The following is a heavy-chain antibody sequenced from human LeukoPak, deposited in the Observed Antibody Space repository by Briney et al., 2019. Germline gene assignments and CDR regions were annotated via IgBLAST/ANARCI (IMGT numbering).Heavy chain of an antibody. CDR3: ARTAAAAGYYYYYGMDV. CDR2: ISSSGGST. J-gene: IGHJ6*04. V-gene: IGHV3-23*01. CDR1: GFTFSSYA. Sequence: GGSLRLSCAASGFTFSSYAMSWVRQAPGKGLEWVSAISSSGGSTYYADSVKGRFTISRDNSKNTLYLQMNSLRAEDTAVYYCARTAAAAGYYYYYGMDVWGKGTTVTVSS. D-gene: IGHD6-13*01.